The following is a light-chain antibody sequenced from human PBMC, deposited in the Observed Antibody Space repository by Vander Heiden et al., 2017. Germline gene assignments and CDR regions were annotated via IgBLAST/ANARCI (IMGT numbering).Light chain of an antibody. Sequence: VLTQSPATLSLSPGERATLSCGASQSLSRNYIAWYQQKSGLPPRLVIYDASTRASGIPDRFSGSGSGTEFTLTINRLEPEDLAVFYCLQYGSTPFTFGGGTTLEIK. CDR3: LQYGSTPFT. CDR2: DAS. J-gene: IGKJ4*01. CDR1: QSLSRNY. V-gene: IGKV3D-20*01.